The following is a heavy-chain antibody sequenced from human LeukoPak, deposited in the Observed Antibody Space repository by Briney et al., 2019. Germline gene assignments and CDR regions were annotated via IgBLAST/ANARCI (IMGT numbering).Heavy chain of an antibody. D-gene: IGHD3-3*01. CDR3: ARDLYYDFWSGDDAFGI. CDR2: IYYSGST. CDR1: GGSISSGDYY. V-gene: IGHV4-30-4*08. Sequence: PSQTLSLTCTVSGGSISSGDYYWSWIRQPPGKGLEWIGYIYYSGSTYYNPSLKSRVTISVDTSKNQFSLKLSSVTAADTAVYYCARDLYYDFWSGDDAFGIWGQGTMVTVSS. J-gene: IGHJ3*02.